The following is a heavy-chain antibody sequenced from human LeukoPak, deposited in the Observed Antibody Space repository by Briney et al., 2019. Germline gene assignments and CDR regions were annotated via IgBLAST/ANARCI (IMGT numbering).Heavy chain of an antibody. CDR1: GFMFSGYA. V-gene: IGHV3-30*04. CDR3: ARTEFLLGDGFDI. CDR2: VSSDSSKK. J-gene: IGHJ3*02. Sequence: PGGSLRLSCAASGFMFSGYAIHWVRQAPGKGLEWVAVVSSDSSKKYYADSVKGRFTISRDNSESTMYLLMNNVRPEDTAVYYCARTEFLLGDGFDIWGQGSMVTVSS. D-gene: IGHD2-8*02.